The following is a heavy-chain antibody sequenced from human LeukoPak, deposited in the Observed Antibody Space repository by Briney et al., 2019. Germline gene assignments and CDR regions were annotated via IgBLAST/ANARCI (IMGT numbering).Heavy chain of an antibody. Sequence: ASVKVSCKASGYTFTGYYIHWVRQAPGQGLEWMGWINPNSGGTNYIQKFQGRVTMTRDTSISTAYMELSRLRSADTAVYYCASEYKYDSSGANAFDIWGQGTMVTVSS. J-gene: IGHJ3*02. CDR1: GYTFTGYY. V-gene: IGHV1-2*02. D-gene: IGHD3-22*01. CDR3: ASEYKYDSSGANAFDI. CDR2: INPNSGGT.